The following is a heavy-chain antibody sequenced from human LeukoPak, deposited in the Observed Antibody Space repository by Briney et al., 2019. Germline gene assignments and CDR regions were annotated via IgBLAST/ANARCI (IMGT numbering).Heavy chain of an antibody. Sequence: GGSLRLSCAASGFTFSSYAMSWVRQAPGKGLEWVSAISGSGGSTYYADSVKGRFTISRDNAKNSLYLQMNSLRAEDTAVYYCARYWYCSSTSCYHLDYWGQGTLVTVSS. CDR2: ISGSGGST. V-gene: IGHV3-23*01. CDR3: ARYWYCSSTSCYHLDY. D-gene: IGHD2-2*01. J-gene: IGHJ4*02. CDR1: GFTFSSYA.